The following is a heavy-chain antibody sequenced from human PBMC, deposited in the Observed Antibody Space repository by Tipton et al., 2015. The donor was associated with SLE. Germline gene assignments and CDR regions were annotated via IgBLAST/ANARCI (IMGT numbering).Heavy chain of an antibody. J-gene: IGHJ5*02. Sequence: TLSLTCAVSGTSMRRSWFAWIRQPVGKGLEWIGRIETTGTTQYVPPLKSRVTISVDTSKTHFSLRLTSVTAADTAVYYCAREAADCSDGLCGDWYDPWGQGTLVTVSS. CDR2: IETTGTT. V-gene: IGHV4-4*07. CDR3: AREAADCSDGLCGDWYDP. D-gene: IGHD5-24*01. CDR1: GTSMRRSW.